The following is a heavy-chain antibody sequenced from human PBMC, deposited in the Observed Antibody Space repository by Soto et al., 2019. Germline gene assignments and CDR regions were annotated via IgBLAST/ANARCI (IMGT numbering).Heavy chain of an antibody. CDR2: IIPMFGTA. V-gene: IGHV1-69*12. J-gene: IGHJ4*02. D-gene: IGHD5-18*01. CDR3: ASGIQLWLRRINNGYSG. Sequence: QVQLVQSGAEVKKPESSVKVSFKAPGGTLSTYAISWVRQAPGQGLEWMGGIIPMFGTANYAQRFQDKVTITADESTNTVYMELSSLRPEDTAVYFCASGIQLWLRRINNGYSGWGQGTLVTVSS. CDR1: GGTLSTYA.